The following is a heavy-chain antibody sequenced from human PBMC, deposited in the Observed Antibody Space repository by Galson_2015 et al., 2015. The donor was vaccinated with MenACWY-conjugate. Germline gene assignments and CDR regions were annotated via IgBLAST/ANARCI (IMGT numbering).Heavy chain of an antibody. D-gene: IGHD3-9*01. CDR1: GFTFSSYW. V-gene: IGHV3-7*03. CDR3: ARAAISNYYYYGMDV. J-gene: IGHJ6*02. CDR2: IKQDGSEK. Sequence: SLRLSCAASGFTFSSYWMSWVRQAPGKGLEWVANIKQDGSEKYYVDSVKGRFTISRDNAKNSLYLQVNSLRAEDTAVYYCARAAISNYYYYGMDVWGQGTTVTVSS.